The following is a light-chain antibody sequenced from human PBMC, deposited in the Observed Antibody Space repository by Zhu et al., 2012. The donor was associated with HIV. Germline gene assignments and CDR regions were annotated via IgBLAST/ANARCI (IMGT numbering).Light chain of an antibody. J-gene: IGKJ5*01. V-gene: IGKV3-15*01. CDR1: QSVTNK. Sequence: DIVMSQSPATLSLSPGERATLSCTTTQSVTNKVAWYQQKPGQPPRLLVYGASVRADGVPSRLSGGGSETEFTLTISSLQSEDFAFYYCQQYNVWPYISFGQGTRLDTK. CDR3: QQYNVWPYIS. CDR2: GAS.